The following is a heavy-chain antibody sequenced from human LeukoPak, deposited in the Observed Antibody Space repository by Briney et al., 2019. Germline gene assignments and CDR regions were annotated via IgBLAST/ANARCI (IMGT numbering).Heavy chain of an antibody. J-gene: IGHJ4*02. Sequence: GGSLRLSCAASGFTFSDYYMSWIRQAPGKGLEWVANIKQDGSEKYYVDSVKGRFTISRDNAKNSLYLQMNSLRAEETAVYYCAREPGGSYYDYWGQGTLVTVSS. CDR1: GFTFSDYY. CDR3: AREPGGSYYDY. V-gene: IGHV3-7*01. CDR2: IKQDGSEK. D-gene: IGHD1-26*01.